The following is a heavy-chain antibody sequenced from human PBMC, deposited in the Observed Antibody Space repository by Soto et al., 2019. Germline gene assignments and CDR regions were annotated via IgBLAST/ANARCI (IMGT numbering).Heavy chain of an antibody. D-gene: IGHD2-2*01. V-gene: IGHV1-3*01. CDR3: ARDPSPIVVVPAASDAFDI. CDR2: INPCNRNT. Sequence: ASVTAPATAPGNTFTTLAMHCWCHAPGQRLEWIGWINPCNRNTKHPQKFQCRVTITRDTSASTAYMELSSLRSEDTAVYYCARDPSPIVVVPAASDAFDIWGQGTMVTVSS. J-gene: IGHJ3*02. CDR1: GNTFTTLA.